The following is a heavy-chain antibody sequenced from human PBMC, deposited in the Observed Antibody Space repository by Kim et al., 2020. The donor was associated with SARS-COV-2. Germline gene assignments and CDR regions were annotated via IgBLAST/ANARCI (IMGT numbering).Heavy chain of an antibody. J-gene: IGHJ4*02. V-gene: IGHV6-1*01. Sequence: YAVSVKSRITINPDTSKNQFSLQLNSVTPEDTAVYYCARGAGYSSGWYDYWGQGTLVTVSS. D-gene: IGHD6-19*01. CDR3: ARGAGYSSGWYDY.